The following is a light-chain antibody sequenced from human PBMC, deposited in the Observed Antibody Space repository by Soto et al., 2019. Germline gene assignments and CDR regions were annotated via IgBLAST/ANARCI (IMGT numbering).Light chain of an antibody. CDR2: SDV. V-gene: IGLV1-47*02. CDR1: SSNIGSNY. CDR3: AAWDDSLNGWV. J-gene: IGLJ3*02. Sequence: QAVVSQPPSASGTPGQGVIISCSGGSSNIGSNYVYWYRLLPGTAPKLVMFSDVTRPPGVSDRFSGSKSGTSASLAISGLRPEDEADYYCAAWDDSLNGWVFGGGTKLTVL.